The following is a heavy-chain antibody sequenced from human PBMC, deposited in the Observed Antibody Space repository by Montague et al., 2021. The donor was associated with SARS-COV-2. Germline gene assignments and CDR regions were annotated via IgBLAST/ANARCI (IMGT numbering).Heavy chain of an antibody. D-gene: IGHD4-23*01. J-gene: IGHJ4*02. CDR2: IFYSGST. Sequence: SETLSLTCTVSGDSVNSNYWSWVRQPPGKGLEWLGYIFYSGSTYNHSLNSRVTMSPVTSKNHFSLILISVTAADTAVYYCAKASRGYGGDFDSWGQGTLVIVSS. CDR1: GDSVNSNY. V-gene: IGHV4-59*02. CDR3: AKASRGYGGDFDS.